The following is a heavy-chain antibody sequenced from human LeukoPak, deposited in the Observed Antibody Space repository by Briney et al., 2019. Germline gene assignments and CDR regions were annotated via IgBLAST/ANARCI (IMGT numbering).Heavy chain of an antibody. D-gene: IGHD6-19*01. Sequence: SETLSLTCIVSGASISSHYWSWIRQPPGKGLEWIGYIYYSGSTNYSPSLKSRVTISVDTSKHQFSLKLSSVTAADTGVYYCARTRYSCGWFFDYWGQGTLVTVSS. CDR1: GASISSHY. J-gene: IGHJ4*02. V-gene: IGHV4-59*11. CDR2: IYYSGST. CDR3: ARTRYSCGWFFDY.